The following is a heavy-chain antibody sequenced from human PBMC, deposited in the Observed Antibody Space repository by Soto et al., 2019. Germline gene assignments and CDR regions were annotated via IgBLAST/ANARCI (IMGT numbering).Heavy chain of an antibody. CDR3: ARPSPIRFLEWLNAFDI. CDR1: GSSISSGGYY. J-gene: IGHJ3*02. V-gene: IGHV4-31*03. CDR2: IYYSGST. Sequence: SETLSLTCTVSGSSISSGGYYWSWIRQHPGKGLEWIGYIYYSGSTYYNTSLKSRVTISVDTSKNQFSLKLSSVTAADTAVYYCARPSPIRFLEWLNAFDIWGQGTMVTVSS. D-gene: IGHD3-3*01.